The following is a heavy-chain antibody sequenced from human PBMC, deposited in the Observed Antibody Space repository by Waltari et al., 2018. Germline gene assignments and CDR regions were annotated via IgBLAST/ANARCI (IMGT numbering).Heavy chain of an antibody. CDR2: ISYSGGT. J-gene: IGHJ6*02. D-gene: IGHD1-26*01. CDR1: GGSISSSSYY. Sequence: QLQLQESGPGLVKPSETLSLTCTVSGGSISSSSYYWGWIRQPPGKGLEWIGSISYSGGTYYNPSLRGRVPISVDTSKNHFSLKLSSVTAADTAVYYCARHARCELLAPYYYGMDVWGQGTTVTVSS. CDR3: ARHARCELLAPYYYGMDV. V-gene: IGHV4-39*01.